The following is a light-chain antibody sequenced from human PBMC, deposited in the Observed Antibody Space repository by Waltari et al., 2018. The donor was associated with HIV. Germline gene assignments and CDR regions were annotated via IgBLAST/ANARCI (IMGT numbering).Light chain of an antibody. J-gene: IGLJ2*01. CDR1: NIGSKS. CDR3: QVWDSGIVV. Sequence: SYVLTQPPSVSMAPGQTARLTCGGYNIGSKSVHCYQQKPGQAPVLVIYDDSDRPSGIPERFSGSNSGNTATLTISRVEAGDEADYYCQVWDSGIVVFGGGTKVTVL. V-gene: IGLV3-21*02. CDR2: DDS.